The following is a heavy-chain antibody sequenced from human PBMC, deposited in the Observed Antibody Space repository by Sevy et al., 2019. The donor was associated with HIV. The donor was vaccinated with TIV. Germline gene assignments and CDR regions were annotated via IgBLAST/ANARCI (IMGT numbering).Heavy chain of an antibody. CDR1: GFRFEDYG. Sequence: GGSLRLSCAASGFRFEDYGMHWVRRAPGKGLEWVSGIGWNSGSVGYAVSVKGRNTISRSNDKNLLYLQMNSLTSEDTALYYCAKDLLPYGSGSYPLDYWGQATVVTVSS. J-gene: IGHJ4*02. V-gene: IGHV3-9*01. D-gene: IGHD3-10*01. CDR3: AKDLLPYGSGSYPLDY. CDR2: IGWNSGSV.